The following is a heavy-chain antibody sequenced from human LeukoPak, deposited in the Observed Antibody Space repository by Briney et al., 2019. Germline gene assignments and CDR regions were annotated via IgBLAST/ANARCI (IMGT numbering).Heavy chain of an antibody. CDR1: GFTFSDFY. J-gene: IGHJ4*02. CDR3: ARDLHYYGSGSSGY. CDR2: ISSFGNTT. V-gene: IGHV3-11*04. D-gene: IGHD3-10*01. Sequence: GGSLRLSCAISGFTFSDFYMNWIRQAPGKGLEWVSYISSFGNTTYYADSVKGRFTISRDNAKNSLYLQMNSLRAEDTAVYYCARDLHYYGSGSSGYWGQGTLVTVSS.